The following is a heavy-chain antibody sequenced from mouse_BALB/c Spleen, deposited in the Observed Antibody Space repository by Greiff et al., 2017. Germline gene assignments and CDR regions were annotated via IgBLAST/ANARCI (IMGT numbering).Heavy chain of an antibody. D-gene: IGHD1-1*01. CDR1: GFTFSSYA. CDR3: ARGDYYGSSLYYAMDY. Sequence: DVMLVESGGGLVKPGGSLKLSCAASGFTFSSYAMSWVRQTPEKRLEWVASISSGGSTYYPDSVKGRFTISRDNARNILYLQMSSLRSEDTAMYYCARGDYYGSSLYYAMDYWGQGTSVTVSS. CDR2: ISSGGST. J-gene: IGHJ4*01. V-gene: IGHV5-6-5*01.